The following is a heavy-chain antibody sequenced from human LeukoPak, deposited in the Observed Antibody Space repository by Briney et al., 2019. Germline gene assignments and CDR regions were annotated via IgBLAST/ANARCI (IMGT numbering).Heavy chain of an antibody. CDR2: INHSGSI. J-gene: IGHJ4*02. D-gene: IGHD7-27*01. Sequence: PSETLSLTCAVSGGSFSGYYWSWIRQPPGNGLEWIGEINHSGSINYNPSLKSRVTISVDTSKIQFSLKLGSVTAADTAVYYCARANWGSHDFDYWGQGTLVTVSS. CDR3: ARANWGSHDFDY. V-gene: IGHV4-34*01. CDR1: GGSFSGYY.